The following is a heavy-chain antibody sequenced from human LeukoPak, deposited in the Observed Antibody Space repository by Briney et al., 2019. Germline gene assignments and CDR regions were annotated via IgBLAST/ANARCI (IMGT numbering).Heavy chain of an antibody. J-gene: IGHJ4*02. CDR3: AKDSTNYADYARPDF. Sequence: PRGSLRLSCAASGFTFSIYGMHWVRQAPGKGLEWVAFIRYDGTNKYYADSVKGQFTISRDNSKNTLYLQMNSLRPEDTAVYYCAKDSTNYADYARPDFWGQGTLVTVSS. CDR2: IRYDGTNK. V-gene: IGHV3-30*02. D-gene: IGHD4-17*01. CDR1: GFTFSIYG.